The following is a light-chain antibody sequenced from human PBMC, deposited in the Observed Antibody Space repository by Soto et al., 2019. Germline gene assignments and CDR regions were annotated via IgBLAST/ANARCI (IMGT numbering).Light chain of an antibody. CDR1: SSDVGGYNY. J-gene: IGLJ1*01. V-gene: IGLV2-8*01. Sequence: QSVLTQPPSASGSLGQSVTISCTGTSSDVGGYNYVSWYQQHPGKAPKLMIYEVSKWPSGVPDRFSGSKSGNTASLTVSGLQAEDEADYYCSSYSDSNNFVFGTGTKLTVL. CDR2: EVS. CDR3: SSYSDSNNFV.